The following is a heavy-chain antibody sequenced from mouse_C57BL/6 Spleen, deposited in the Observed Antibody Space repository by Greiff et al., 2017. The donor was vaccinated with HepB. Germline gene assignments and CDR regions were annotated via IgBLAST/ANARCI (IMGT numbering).Heavy chain of an antibody. CDR1: GYTFTSYW. V-gene: IGHV1-7*01. J-gene: IGHJ1*03. CDR2: INPSSGYT. Sequence: QVQLQQSGAELAKPGASVKLSCKASGYTFTSYWMHWVKQRPGHGLEWIGYINPSSGYTKYNQKFKDKATLTADKSSSTAYMQLSSLTYEDSAVYYCARSDYGSRPYWYFDVWGTGTTVTVSS. D-gene: IGHD1-1*01. CDR3: ARSDYGSRPYWYFDV.